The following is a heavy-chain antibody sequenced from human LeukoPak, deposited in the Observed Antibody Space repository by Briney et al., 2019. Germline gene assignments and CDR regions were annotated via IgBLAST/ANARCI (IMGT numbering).Heavy chain of an antibody. Sequence: GGSLRLSCAASGFTFSGHNMNWVRQAPGKGLEWISFVSISSGTIYYADSVNGRFRISRDNAKSSLDLEMNSLRADDTAVYYCARVRGAGLQYYYMDVWGKGTTVTVSS. J-gene: IGHJ6*03. CDR3: ARVRGAGLQYYYMDV. D-gene: IGHD1-26*01. CDR2: VSISSGTI. V-gene: IGHV3-48*04. CDR1: GFTFSGHN.